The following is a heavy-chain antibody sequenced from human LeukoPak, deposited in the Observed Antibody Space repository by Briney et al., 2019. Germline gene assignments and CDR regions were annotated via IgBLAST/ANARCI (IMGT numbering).Heavy chain of an antibody. V-gene: IGHV3-33*08. D-gene: IGHD6-19*01. Sequence: QAGGSLRLSCAASGFTFDDYAMHWVRQAPGKGLEWVAVIWYDGSNKYYADSVKGRFTISRDNSKNTLYLQMNSLRAEDTAVYYCARSFGIAVAGPNDAFDIWGQGTMVTVSS. J-gene: IGHJ3*02. CDR3: ARSFGIAVAGPNDAFDI. CDR1: GFTFDDYA. CDR2: IWYDGSNK.